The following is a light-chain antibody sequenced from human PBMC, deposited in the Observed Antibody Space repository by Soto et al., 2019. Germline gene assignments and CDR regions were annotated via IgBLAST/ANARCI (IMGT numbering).Light chain of an antibody. CDR3: SSYTSSSTLGV. CDR2: DVS. CDR1: SSGVGGYNY. Sequence: QSALTQPASVSGSPGQSITISCTGTSSGVGGYNYVSWYQQHPGKAPKLMIYDVSNRPSGVSNRFSGSKSGNTASLTISGLHAEDEAHYYCSSYTSSSTLGVFGTGTKVTVL. J-gene: IGLJ1*01. V-gene: IGLV2-14*01.